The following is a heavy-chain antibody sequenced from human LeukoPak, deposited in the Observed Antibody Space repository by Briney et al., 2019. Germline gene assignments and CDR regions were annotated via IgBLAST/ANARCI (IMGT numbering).Heavy chain of an antibody. CDR1: GGSFSGYY. CDR3: ARYNWNAFDY. V-gene: IGHV4-34*01. J-gene: IGHJ4*02. D-gene: IGHD1-20*01. CDR2: INHSGST. Sequence: SETLSLTCAVYGGSFSGYYWSGIRQPPGKGLEWIGEINHSGSTNYNPSLKSRVTISVDTSKNQFSLKLSSVTAADTAVYYCARYNWNAFDYWGQGTLVTVSS.